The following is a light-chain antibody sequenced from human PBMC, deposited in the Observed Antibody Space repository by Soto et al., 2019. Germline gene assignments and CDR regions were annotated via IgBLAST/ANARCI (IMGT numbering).Light chain of an antibody. CDR2: EAS. V-gene: IGKV1-33*01. CDR3: QQYYYLPYT. CDR1: QAISKD. J-gene: IGKJ2*01. Sequence: DIQMTQSPSSLSASVGDRVTMTCRASQAISKDLNWYQQKPGKAPRLLIFEASNLQTGVSSRFSGSGSGTDFTLTINSLQPEDVATYYCQQYYYLPYTFGQGTTLEI.